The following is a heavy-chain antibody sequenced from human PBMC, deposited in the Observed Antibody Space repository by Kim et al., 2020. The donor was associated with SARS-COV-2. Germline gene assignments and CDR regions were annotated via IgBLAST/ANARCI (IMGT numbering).Heavy chain of an antibody. CDR3: AKDLLGSSWYGGNFDY. Sequence: GGSLRLSCAASGLTFSSYAMSWVRQAPGKGLEWVSAISGSGGSTYYADSVKGRFTISRDNSKNTLYLQMNSLRAEDTAVYYCAKDLLGSSWYGGNFDYWGQGTLVTVSS. CDR1: GLTFSSYA. D-gene: IGHD6-13*01. V-gene: IGHV3-23*01. CDR2: ISGSGGST. J-gene: IGHJ4*02.